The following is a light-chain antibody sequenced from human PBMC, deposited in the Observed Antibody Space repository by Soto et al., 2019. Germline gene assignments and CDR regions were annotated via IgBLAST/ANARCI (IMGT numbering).Light chain of an antibody. Sequence: DIQMTQSPSSLSASVGDRVTITCRASQGITSWLVWYQQKPNKAPKSLIYAASSLPSGVPSRFSGSGSGTEFTLTITSLHPEDVATYYCQHSNSYPLTFGGGTRVEIK. V-gene: IGKV1D-16*01. J-gene: IGKJ4*01. CDR3: QHSNSYPLT. CDR1: QGITSW. CDR2: AAS.